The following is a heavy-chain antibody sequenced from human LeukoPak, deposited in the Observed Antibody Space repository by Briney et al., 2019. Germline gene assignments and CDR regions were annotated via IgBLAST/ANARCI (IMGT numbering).Heavy chain of an antibody. D-gene: IGHD3-16*01. Sequence: ASVKVSCKASGGTFSSYAISWVRQAPGQGLEWMGWISAYNGNTNYAQKLQGRVTMTTDTSTSTAYMELRSLRSDDTAVYYCARDPTSGYYYYYGMDVWGQGTTVTVSS. CDR3: ARDPTSGYYYYYGMDV. V-gene: IGHV1-18*01. CDR1: GGTFSSYA. CDR2: ISAYNGNT. J-gene: IGHJ6*02.